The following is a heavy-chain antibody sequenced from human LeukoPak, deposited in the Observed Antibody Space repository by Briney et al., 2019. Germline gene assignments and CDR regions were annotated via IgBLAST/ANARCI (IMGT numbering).Heavy chain of an antibody. D-gene: IGHD6-13*01. J-gene: IGHJ4*02. V-gene: IGHV1-2*02. Sequence: ASVKVSCKASGYTFTGYYMHWVRQAPGQGLEWMGWINPNSGGTSYAQKFQGRVTMTRDTSISTAYMDLTRLTSDDTAVYYCARVTSSWYYYFDFWGQGTLVSVSS. CDR2: INPNSGGT. CDR3: ARVTSSWYYYFDF. CDR1: GYTFTGYY.